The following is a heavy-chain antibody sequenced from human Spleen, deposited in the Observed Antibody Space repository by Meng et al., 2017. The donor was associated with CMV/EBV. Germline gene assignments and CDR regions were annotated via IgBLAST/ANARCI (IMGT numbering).Heavy chain of an antibody. CDR3: ARVNFWRGYYTGNTYYGMDV. CDR2: ISHRGST. J-gene: IGHJ6*02. Sequence: SETLSLTCAVYGESLSGYYWSWIRQPPGKGLEWIGEISHRGSTNYNPSLKIRVTISVDTSKNQFSLKLSSVTAADTAVFYCARVNFWRGYYTGNTYYGMDVWGQGTTVTVSS. CDR1: GESLSGYY. V-gene: IGHV4-34*01. D-gene: IGHD3-3*01.